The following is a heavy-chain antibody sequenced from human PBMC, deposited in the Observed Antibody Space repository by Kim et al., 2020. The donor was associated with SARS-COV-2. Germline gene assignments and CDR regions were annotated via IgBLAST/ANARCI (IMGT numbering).Heavy chain of an antibody. J-gene: IGHJ4*02. V-gene: IGHV4-4*02. Sequence: NYTPSLKSRVTISVDKSKNQFSLKLSSVTAADTAVYYCAREGDSSGFFDYWGQGTLVTVSS. D-gene: IGHD3-22*01. CDR3: AREGDSSGFFDY.